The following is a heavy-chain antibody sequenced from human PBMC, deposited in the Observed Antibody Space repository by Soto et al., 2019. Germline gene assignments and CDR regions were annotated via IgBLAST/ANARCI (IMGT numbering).Heavy chain of an antibody. V-gene: IGHV3-30*18. D-gene: IGHD3-9*01. Sequence: ESGGGVVQPGRSLRLSCAASGFTFSSYGMHWVRQAPGKGLEWVAVISYDGSNKYYADSVKGRFTISRDNSKNTLYLQMNSLRAEDTAVYYCAKDEGYDRDYYYGMDVWGQGTTVTVSS. J-gene: IGHJ6*02. CDR2: ISYDGSNK. CDR1: GFTFSSYG. CDR3: AKDEGYDRDYYYGMDV.